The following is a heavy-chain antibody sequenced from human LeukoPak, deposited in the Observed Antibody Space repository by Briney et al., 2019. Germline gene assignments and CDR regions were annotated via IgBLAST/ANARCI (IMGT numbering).Heavy chain of an antibody. J-gene: IGHJ3*02. D-gene: IGHD3-22*01. Sequence: GGSLRLSCAASGFTFSSYSMNWVRQAPGKGLEWVSAISGSGGSTYYADPVKGRFTISRDNSKNTLYLQMNSLRAEDTAVYYCASDLYYYDSSENAFDIWGQGTMVTVSS. V-gene: IGHV3-23*01. CDR2: ISGSGGST. CDR3: ASDLYYYDSSENAFDI. CDR1: GFTFSSYS.